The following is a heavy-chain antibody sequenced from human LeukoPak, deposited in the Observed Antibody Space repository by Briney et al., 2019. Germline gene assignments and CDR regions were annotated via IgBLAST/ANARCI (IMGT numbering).Heavy chain of an antibody. D-gene: IGHD4-17*01. CDR2: IGGSSSSL. CDR1: GITFSTYS. V-gene: IGHV3-21*01. Sequence: PGESLRLSCVASGITFSTYSMNWVRQAPGKGLEWVSSIGGSSSSLYYAESVKGRFTISRDNARNSLYLQMNSLRVEDTAVYYCAKEAGQDYGALDAFDVWGQGTMVTVSS. J-gene: IGHJ3*01. CDR3: AKEAGQDYGALDAFDV.